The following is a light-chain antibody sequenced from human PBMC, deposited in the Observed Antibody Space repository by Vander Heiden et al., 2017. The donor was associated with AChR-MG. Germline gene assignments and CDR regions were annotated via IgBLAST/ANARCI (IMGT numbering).Light chain of an antibody. J-gene: IGLJ2*01. CDR3: QSYDSSLSGFV. Sequence: VLPHPPPVSGAPGQGVTISCTGSSSNIGAGYDVHWYQQLPGTAPKLLIYGNSNRPSGVPDRFSGSKSGTSASLAITGLQAEDEADYYCQSYDSSLSGFVFGGGTKLTVL. CDR1: SSNIGAGYD. V-gene: IGLV1-40*01. CDR2: GNS.